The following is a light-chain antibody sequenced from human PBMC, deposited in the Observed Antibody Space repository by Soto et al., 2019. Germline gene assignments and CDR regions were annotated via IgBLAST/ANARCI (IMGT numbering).Light chain of an antibody. CDR1: SSNIGSNT. V-gene: IGLV1-44*01. CDR2: NNN. CDR3: AAWDDSLNGVV. J-gene: IGLJ2*01. Sequence: QSVLTQPPSASGTPGQRVTISCSGSSSNIGSNTVNWHQQLPGTAPKVLIYNNNQRPSGVPDRFSGSKSGTSASLAISGRQSDDEADYYCAAWDDSLNGVVFGGGTKLTVL.